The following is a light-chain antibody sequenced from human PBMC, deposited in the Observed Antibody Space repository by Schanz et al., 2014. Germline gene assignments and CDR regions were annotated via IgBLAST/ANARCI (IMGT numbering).Light chain of an antibody. CDR2: GVS. Sequence: QSVLTQPPSASGSPGQSVTISCTGTSSDVGGYNYVSWYQQHPGKAPKLMIYGVSERPSGVPDRFSGSKSGNTASLTVSGLQAEDEADYYCSSYAGSNSYVFGTATKLTVL. J-gene: IGLJ1*01. CDR1: SSDVGGYNY. V-gene: IGLV2-8*01. CDR3: SSYAGSNSYV.